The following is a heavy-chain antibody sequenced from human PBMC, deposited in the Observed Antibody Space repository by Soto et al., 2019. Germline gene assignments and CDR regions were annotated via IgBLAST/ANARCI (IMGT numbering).Heavy chain of an antibody. CDR1: GYSFTSYW. CDR3: ARPRDGHKGKPYYGMDV. CDR2: IYPGDSDT. V-gene: IGHV5-51*01. Sequence: ESLKISCKGSGYSFTSYWIGWVRQMPGKGLEWMGIIYPGDSDTRYSPSFQGQVTISADKSISTAYLQWSSLKASDTAMYYCARPRDGHKGKPYYGMDVWGQGTTVTVSS. J-gene: IGHJ6*02.